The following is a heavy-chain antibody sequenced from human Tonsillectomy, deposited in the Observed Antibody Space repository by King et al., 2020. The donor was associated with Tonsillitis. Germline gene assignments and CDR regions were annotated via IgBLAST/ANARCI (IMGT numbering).Heavy chain of an antibody. CDR3: ASLWEAPIGPGDAFDI. CDR1: GGSISSGTYY. J-gene: IGHJ3*02. D-gene: IGHD1-26*01. CDR2: IYTSGRT. V-gene: IGHV4-61*02. Sequence: VPLQESGPGLVKPSQTLSLTCTVSGGSISSGTYYWSWIRQPAGKGLEWIGRIYTSGRTNYSPSLKSRVTMSLDTSENQFSLKLTSVTAADTAVYYCASLWEAPIGPGDAFDIWGQGTMVPVSS.